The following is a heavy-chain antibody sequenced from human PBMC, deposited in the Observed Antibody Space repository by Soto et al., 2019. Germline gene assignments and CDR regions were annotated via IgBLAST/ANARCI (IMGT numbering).Heavy chain of an antibody. J-gene: IGHJ4*02. Sequence: SETLSLTCTVSGGSISSGGYYWSWIRQHPGKGLEWIGYIYYSGSTYYNPSLKSRVTISVDTSKNQFSLKLSSVTAADTAVYYCARIGGYYQALDSWGQGTLVNVSS. CDR2: IYYSGST. D-gene: IGHD3-22*01. CDR3: ARIGGYYQALDS. CDR1: GGSISSGGYY. V-gene: IGHV4-31*03.